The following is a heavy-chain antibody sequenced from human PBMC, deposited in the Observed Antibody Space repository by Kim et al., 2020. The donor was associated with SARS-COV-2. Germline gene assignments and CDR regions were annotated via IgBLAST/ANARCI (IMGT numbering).Heavy chain of an antibody. D-gene: IGHD5-12*01. V-gene: IGHV3-48*02. CDR1: GFTFSSYS. CDR3: ARDPQYSDLMDFDY. CDR2: ISSSSSTI. J-gene: IGHJ4*02. Sequence: GGSLRLSCAASGFTFSSYSMNWVRQAPGKGLEWVSYISSSSSTIYYADSVKGRFTISRDNAKNSLYLQMNSLRDEDTAVYYCARDPQYSDLMDFDYWGQGTLVTVSS.